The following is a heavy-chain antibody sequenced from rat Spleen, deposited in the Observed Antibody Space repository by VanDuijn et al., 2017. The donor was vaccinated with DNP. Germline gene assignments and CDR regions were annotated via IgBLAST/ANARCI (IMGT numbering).Heavy chain of an antibody. V-gene: IGHV2-34*01. CDR3: ARDGPTGAMIA. CDR2: LWYDGDT. Sequence: QVRLKESGPGLVQPSETLSLTCTVSGFSLTTYSVTWVRQPSGKGPEWMGRLWYDGDTAYNSALNSRLSISRDTSKNQVFLEMHSLQIDDTGTYYCARDGPTGAMIAWGQGISVTVSS. CDR1: GFSLTTYS. D-gene: IGHD1-12*01. J-gene: IGHJ4*01.